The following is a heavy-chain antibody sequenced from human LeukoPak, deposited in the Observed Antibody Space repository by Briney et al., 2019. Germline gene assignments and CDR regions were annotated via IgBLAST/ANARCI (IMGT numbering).Heavy chain of an antibody. D-gene: IGHD3-22*01. V-gene: IGHV4-34*01. CDR1: GGSFSGYY. Sequence: PSETLSLTCAVYGGSFSGYYWSWIRQPPGKGLEWIGEINHSGSTNYNPSLKSRVTISVDTSKNQFSLKLSSVTAADTAVYYCASGAYYYDSTWGQGTLVTVSS. CDR3: ASGAYYYDST. CDR2: INHSGST. J-gene: IGHJ5*02.